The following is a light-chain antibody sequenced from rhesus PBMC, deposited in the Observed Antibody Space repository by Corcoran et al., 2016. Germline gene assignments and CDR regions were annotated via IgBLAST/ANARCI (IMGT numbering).Light chain of an antibody. CDR3: QQESNWSHS. V-gene: IGKV3-17*02. CDR1: QSVSSR. J-gene: IGKJ2*01. Sequence: EIVMTQSPATLSLSPGERANLSCRASQSVSSRLAWYQQKPGQGSRLLSYGASIRVTGIPDRFRGSGSGTDFTLTISSLEPEDFAVYFCQQESNWSHSFGPGTKVEIK. CDR2: GAS.